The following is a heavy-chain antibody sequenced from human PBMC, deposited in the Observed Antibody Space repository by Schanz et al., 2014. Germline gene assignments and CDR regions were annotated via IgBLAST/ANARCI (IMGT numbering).Heavy chain of an antibody. V-gene: IGHV1-69*08. Sequence: QVQLVQSEAEVKKPGSSVKVSCKASGGTFSSDTFSWVRQAPGQGLEWMGRIVPIAGITNYAQRFQGRVTITADKSSDTAYMELSSLRSEDTAVYYCAREVGLYDRGWFDPSGQGTLVTVSS. J-gene: IGHJ5*02. CDR3: AREVGLYDRGWFDP. CDR2: IVPIAGIT. CDR1: GGTFSSDT. D-gene: IGHD3-22*01.